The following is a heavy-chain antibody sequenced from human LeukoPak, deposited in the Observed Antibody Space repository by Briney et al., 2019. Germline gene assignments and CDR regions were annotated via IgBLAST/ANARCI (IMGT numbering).Heavy chain of an antibody. J-gene: IGHJ4*02. D-gene: IGHD3-22*01. CDR3: ARDAYYYDSSGYYYFDY. CDR1: GGSISSYY. Sequence: SETLSLTCTVSGGSISSYYWSWIRQPAGKGLEWIGRIYTSGSTNYNPSLKSRVTMSVDTSKNQSSLKLSSVTAADTAVYYCARDAYYYDSSGYYYFDYWGQGTLVTVSS. V-gene: IGHV4-4*07. CDR2: IYTSGST.